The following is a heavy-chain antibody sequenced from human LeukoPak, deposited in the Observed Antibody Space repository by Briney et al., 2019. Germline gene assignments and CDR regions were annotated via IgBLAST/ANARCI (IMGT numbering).Heavy chain of an antibody. D-gene: IGHD3-10*01. J-gene: IGHJ4*02. CDR3: TRWPLSGTAGFDSWLLNFDY. V-gene: IGHV3-49*04. CDR2: IRSKAYGGTT. Sequence: GGSLRLSCAASGFTFSNAWMSWVRQAPGKGLEWVGFIRSKAYGGTTEYAASVKGRFTISRDDSKSIAYLQMNSLKTEDTAVYYCTRWPLSGTAGFDSWLLNFDYWGQGTLVTVSS. CDR1: GFTFSNAW.